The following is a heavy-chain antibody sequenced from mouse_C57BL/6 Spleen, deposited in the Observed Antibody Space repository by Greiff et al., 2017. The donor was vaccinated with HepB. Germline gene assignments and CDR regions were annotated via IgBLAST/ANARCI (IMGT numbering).Heavy chain of an antibody. Sequence: VQLQQSGAELARPGASVKLSCKASGYTFTSYGISWVKQRTGQGLEWIGEIYPRSGNTYYNEKFKGKATLTADKSSSTAYMELRSLTSEDSAVYFCARGAHYYGSSHFDYWGQGTTLTVSS. V-gene: IGHV1-81*01. CDR3: ARGAHYYGSSHFDY. CDR2: IYPRSGNT. J-gene: IGHJ2*01. CDR1: GYTFTSYG. D-gene: IGHD1-1*01.